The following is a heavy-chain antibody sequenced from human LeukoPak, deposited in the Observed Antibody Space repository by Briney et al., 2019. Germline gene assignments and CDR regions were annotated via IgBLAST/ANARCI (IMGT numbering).Heavy chain of an antibody. J-gene: IGHJ3*01. CDR2: TYYTSKWNT. Sequence: SQTLSQTCAICGDSVLTSVLAWNWVRQSPSRGLEWLGRTYYTSKWNTDYAVSVKSRIVVNPDTSKNQFSLQLNSVTSEDTAVYYCARGRASAFDAGGQGTMVTVSS. D-gene: IGHD6-25*01. V-gene: IGHV6-1*01. CDR1: GDSVLTSVLA. CDR3: ARGRASAFDA.